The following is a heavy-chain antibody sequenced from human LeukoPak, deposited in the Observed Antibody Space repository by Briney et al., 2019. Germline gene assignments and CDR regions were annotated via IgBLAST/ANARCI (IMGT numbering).Heavy chain of an antibody. D-gene: IGHD1-26*01. CDR2: ISSSSSYT. J-gene: IGHJ3*02. V-gene: IGHV3-11*06. CDR1: GFTFSDYY. CDR3: ARDLHSGSYYDAFDI. Sequence: GGSLRLSCAASGFTFSDYYMSWIRQAPGKGLEWVSYISSSSSYTNYADSVKGRFTISRDNAKNSLYLQMNSLRAEDTAVYYCARDLHSGSYYDAFDIWGQGTMVTVSS.